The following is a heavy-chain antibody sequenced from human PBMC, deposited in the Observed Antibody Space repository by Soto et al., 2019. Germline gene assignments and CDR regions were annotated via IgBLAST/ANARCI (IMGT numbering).Heavy chain of an antibody. Sequence: GGSLRLSCAASGFTFSSYSMNWVRQAPGKGLEWVSYISSSSSTIYYADSVKGRFTISRDNAKNSLYLQMNSLRAEDTAVYYCARDLGDVYQPGIDYWGQGTLVTVSS. CDR3: ARDLGDVYQPGIDY. V-gene: IGHV3-48*01. D-gene: IGHD2-2*01. J-gene: IGHJ4*02. CDR1: GFTFSSYS. CDR2: ISSSSSTI.